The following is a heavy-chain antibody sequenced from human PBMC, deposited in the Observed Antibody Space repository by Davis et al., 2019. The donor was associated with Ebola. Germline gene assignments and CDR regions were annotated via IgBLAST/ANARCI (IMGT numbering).Heavy chain of an antibody. D-gene: IGHD2-15*01. CDR1: GGPISSYY. Sequence: MPSETLSLPCTVPGGPISSYYWSWIRQPPGKGLEWIGYIYKSGSTNYNPSLKSRVTISVDTSKNQFPLKLSSVTAADTAVYYCARLKGGCSGGSCGYFDYWGQGTLVTVSS. CDR3: ARLKGGCSGGSCGYFDY. V-gene: IGHV4-59*08. CDR2: IYKSGST. J-gene: IGHJ4*02.